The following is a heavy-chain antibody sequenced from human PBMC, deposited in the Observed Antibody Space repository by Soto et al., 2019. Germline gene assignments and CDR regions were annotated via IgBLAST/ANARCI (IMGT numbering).Heavy chain of an antibody. J-gene: IGHJ4*02. D-gene: IGHD5-12*01. CDR3: ARHCTYSGYDFNS. V-gene: IGHV3-23*01. Sequence: EVQLLESGGDLVQPGGSLRLSCAASGFTFSSHAMSWVRQAPGKGLEWVSSINGDGDTTYYADSVKGRFTISRDNSKNMLSMHMNSLSAEDTDVYYCARHCTYSGYDFNSWGQGTLVTVSS. CDR1: GFTFSSHA. CDR2: INGDGDTT.